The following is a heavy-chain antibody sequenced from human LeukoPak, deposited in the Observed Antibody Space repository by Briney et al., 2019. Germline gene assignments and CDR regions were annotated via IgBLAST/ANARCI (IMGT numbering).Heavy chain of an antibody. D-gene: IGHD6-19*01. Sequence: PSETLSLTCTVSGGSISSYYWSWIRQPPGKGLEWIGYIYYSGSTSYNPSLKSRVTISVDTSKNQFSLKLSSVTAADTAVYYCAREWIYSSGSYFDYWGQGTLVTVSS. V-gene: IGHV4-59*01. CDR2: IYYSGST. CDR1: GGSISSYY. J-gene: IGHJ4*02. CDR3: AREWIYSSGSYFDY.